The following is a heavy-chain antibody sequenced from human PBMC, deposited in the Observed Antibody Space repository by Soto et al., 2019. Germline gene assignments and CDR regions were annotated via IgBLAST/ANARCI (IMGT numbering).Heavy chain of an antibody. D-gene: IGHD1-1*01. CDR3: ARDGRSYYYGMDV. J-gene: IGHJ6*02. V-gene: IGHV1-69*13. Sequence: SVKVSCKASGGTFSSYAISWVRQAPGQGLEWMGGIIPIFGTANYAQKFQGRVTITADESTSTAYMEPSSLRSEDTAVYYCARDGRSYYYGMDVWGQGTTVTVSS. CDR1: GGTFSSYA. CDR2: IIPIFGTA.